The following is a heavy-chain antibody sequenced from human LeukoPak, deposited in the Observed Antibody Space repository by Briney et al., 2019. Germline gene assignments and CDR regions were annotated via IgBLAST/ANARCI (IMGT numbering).Heavy chain of an antibody. CDR1: GFTFSNAW. J-gene: IGHJ4*02. CDR3: TTARGYSYGPGNY. CDR2: IKSKTDGGTT. D-gene: IGHD5-18*01. V-gene: IGHV3-15*01. Sequence: EPGGSLRLSCAASGFTFSNAWMSCVRQAPGKGLEWVGRIKSKTDGGTTDYAAPVKGRFTISRDDSKNTLYLQMNSLKPEDTAVYYCTTARGYSYGPGNYWGQGTLVTVSS.